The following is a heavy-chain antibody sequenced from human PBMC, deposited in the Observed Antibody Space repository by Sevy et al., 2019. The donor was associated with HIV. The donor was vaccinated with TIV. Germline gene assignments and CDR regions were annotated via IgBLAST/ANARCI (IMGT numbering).Heavy chain of an antibody. Sequence: ASVKVSCKASNYTFSSYGISWVRQAPGQGLEWMGWISTYNGNTKYAQKFQGRVALTTDTSTGTAYMQVGSLRSDDTAGYYCAKGAHPQRSNSWYDYWGQGTLVTVSS. CDR2: ISTYNGNT. J-gene: IGHJ4*02. CDR3: AKGAHPQRSNSWYDY. V-gene: IGHV1-18*01. CDR1: NYTFSSYG. D-gene: IGHD6-13*01.